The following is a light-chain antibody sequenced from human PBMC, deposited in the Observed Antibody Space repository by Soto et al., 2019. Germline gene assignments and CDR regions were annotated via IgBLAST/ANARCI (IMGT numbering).Light chain of an antibody. CDR2: EAS. J-gene: IGKJ1*01. Sequence: ILLTQSPATLSLSPGERATLSCRASQSVSSYLAWYQQKPGQAPRLLLYEASNRATGIPARFSGSGSGTDLTLTISRLEPEDFAVYYCQQYNNWPAWTFGQGTKVDIK. V-gene: IGKV3-11*01. CDR3: QQYNNWPAWT. CDR1: QSVSSY.